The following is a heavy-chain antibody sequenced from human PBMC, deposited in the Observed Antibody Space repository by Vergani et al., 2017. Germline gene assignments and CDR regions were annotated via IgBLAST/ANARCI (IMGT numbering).Heavy chain of an antibody. Sequence: QVQLVQSGAEVKKPGSSVKVSCKASGGTFSSYAISWVRQAPGQGIEWMGGSIPIFGTANYAQKFQGRVTITADESTSTAYMELSSLRSEDTAVYYCSRVLVSSSWQGYFDYWGQGTLVTVSS. V-gene: IGHV1-69*01. CDR1: GGTFSSYA. CDR3: SRVLVSSSWQGYFDY. D-gene: IGHD6-13*01. CDR2: SIPIFGTA. J-gene: IGHJ4*02.